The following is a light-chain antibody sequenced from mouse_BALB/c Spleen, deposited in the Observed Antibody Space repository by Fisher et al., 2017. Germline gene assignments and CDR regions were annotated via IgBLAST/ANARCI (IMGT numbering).Light chain of an antibody. V-gene: IGKV4-91*01. CDR2: RTS. CDR3: QQSSEDPLT. CDR1: SSISSNY. J-gene: IGKJ5*01. Sequence: DIVITQTPAIMSASPGEKVTMTCRASSSISSNYLHWYQQKPGFSPKLLIYRTSNLASGVPARFSGSGSGTDFTLNIHPVEEEDAATYYCQQSSEDPLTFGAGTKLELK.